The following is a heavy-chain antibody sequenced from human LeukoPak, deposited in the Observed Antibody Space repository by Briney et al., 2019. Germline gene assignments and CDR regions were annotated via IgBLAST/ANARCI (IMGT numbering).Heavy chain of an antibody. CDR1: GFTFSSYA. V-gene: IGHV3-23*01. D-gene: IGHD1-26*01. J-gene: IGHJ4*02. CDR3: AKAQQAWELLHDFDY. CDR2: ISGSGGST. Sequence: GGSLRLSCAASGFTFSSYAMSWVRQAPGKGLEWVSAISGSGGSTYYADSVKGRFTISRDNSKNTLYLQMNSLRAEDTAVYYRAKAQQAWELLHDFDYWGQGTLVTVSS.